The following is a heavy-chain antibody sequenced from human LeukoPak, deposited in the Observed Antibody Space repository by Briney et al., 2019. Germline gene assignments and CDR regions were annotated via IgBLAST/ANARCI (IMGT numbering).Heavy chain of an antibody. CDR2: IHPSAGST. D-gene: IGHD3-10*01. CDR1: GYTFTNYY. Sequence: ASVKVSCKASGYTFTNYYMHWVRQAPGQGLEWMGIIHPSAGSTSYAQKFHGRVTMTRDTSTGTVYMDLSSLRSEDTAVYYCARDERATMGLGFDYWGQGTLVTVSS. CDR3: ARDERATMGLGFDY. J-gene: IGHJ4*02. V-gene: IGHV1-46*01.